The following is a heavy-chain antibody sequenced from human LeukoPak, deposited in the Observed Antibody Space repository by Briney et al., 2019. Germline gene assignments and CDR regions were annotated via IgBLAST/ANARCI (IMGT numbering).Heavy chain of an antibody. CDR3: ASAQYCSSTSCYPGAFDI. J-gene: IGHJ3*02. CDR2: INPNSGGT. V-gene: IGHV1-2*02. D-gene: IGHD2-2*01. Sequence: ASVKVSCKASGYTFTGYYMHWVRQAPGQGLEWMGWINPNSGGTNYAQKFQGRVTMTRDTSISTAYMELSRLRSDDTAVYYCASAQYCSSTSCYPGAFDIWGQGTMVTVSS. CDR1: GYTFTGYY.